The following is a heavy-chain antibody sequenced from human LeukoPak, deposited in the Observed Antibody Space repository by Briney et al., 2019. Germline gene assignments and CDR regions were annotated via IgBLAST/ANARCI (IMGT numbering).Heavy chain of an antibody. Sequence: ASVKVSCKASGYTFTGYYMHWVRQAPGQGLEWMGWINPNSGGTNYAQKFQGRVTMTRDTSISTAYMELSRLRSDDTAVYYCARQYYDSSGLNWFDHWGQGTLVTVSS. CDR1: GYTFTGYY. CDR3: ARQYYDSSGLNWFDH. D-gene: IGHD3-22*01. J-gene: IGHJ5*02. V-gene: IGHV1-2*02. CDR2: INPNSGGT.